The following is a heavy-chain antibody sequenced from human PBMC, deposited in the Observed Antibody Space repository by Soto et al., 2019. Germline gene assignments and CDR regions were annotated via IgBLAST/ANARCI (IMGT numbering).Heavy chain of an antibody. Sequence: QVQLVQSGAEVKKPGSSVKVSCKASGGTFSSYTISWVRQAPGQGLEWMGRIIPILGIANYAQKFQGRVTITADKSTSSACSELSSLRSEDTAVYYCAREGGWSAGTPTTRDYWGQGTLVTDSS. J-gene: IGHJ4*02. CDR1: GGTFSSYT. V-gene: IGHV1-69*08. CDR3: AREGGWSAGTPTTRDY. CDR2: IIPILGIA. D-gene: IGHD2-15*01.